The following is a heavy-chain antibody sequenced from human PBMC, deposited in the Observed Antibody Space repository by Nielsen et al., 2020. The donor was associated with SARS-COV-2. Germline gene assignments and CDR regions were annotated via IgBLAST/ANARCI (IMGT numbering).Heavy chain of an antibody. V-gene: IGHV4-30-4*01. CDR2: IYYSGST. Sequence: SETLSLTCTVSGGSISSGDYYWSWIRQPPGKGLEWIGYIYYSGSTYYNPSLKSRVTISVDTSKNQFSLKLSSVTAADTAVYYCARERADILTGLKTWGQGTLVTVSS. J-gene: IGHJ5*02. D-gene: IGHD3-9*01. CDR1: GGSISSGDYY. CDR3: ARERADILTGLKT.